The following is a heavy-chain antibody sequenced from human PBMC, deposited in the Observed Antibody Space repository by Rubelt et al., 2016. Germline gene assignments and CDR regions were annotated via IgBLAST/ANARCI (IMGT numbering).Heavy chain of an antibody. V-gene: IGHV1-69*04. CDR1: GGTFSSYA. CDR3: AKGYSYGLGYFDL. J-gene: IGHJ2*01. D-gene: IGHD5-18*01. CDR2: IIPILGIT. Sequence: QVQLVQSGAEVKKPGSSVKVSCKASGGTFSSYAISWVRQAPGQGLEWMGRIIPILGITNDAKMFQGRVRILADKSTSTAYMGLSSLRAEDTAVYYCAKGYSYGLGYFDLWGRGTLVIVSS.